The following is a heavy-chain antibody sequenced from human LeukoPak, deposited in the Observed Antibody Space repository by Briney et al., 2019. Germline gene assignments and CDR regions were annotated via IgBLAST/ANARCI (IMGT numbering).Heavy chain of an antibody. CDR2: ISSSGSTI. J-gene: IGHJ6*04. V-gene: IGHV3-48*03. CDR3: ARDLNGWDV. CDR1: GFTVSSKY. Sequence: GGSLRLSCAASGFTVSSKYMNWVRQAPGKGLEWVSYISSSGSTIYYADSVKGRFTISRDNAKNSLYLQMNSLRAEDTAVYYCARDLNGWDVWGKGTTVTISS.